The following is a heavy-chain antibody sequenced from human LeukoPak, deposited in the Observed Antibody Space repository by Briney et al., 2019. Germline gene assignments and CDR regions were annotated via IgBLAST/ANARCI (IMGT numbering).Heavy chain of an antibody. CDR2: INHSGST. J-gene: IGHJ4*02. CDR1: GGSFSGYY. CDR3: ARGKDDSSGYYYDFDY. D-gene: IGHD3-22*01. Sequence: PSETLSLTCAVYGGSFSGYYWSWIRQPPGKGLEWIGEINHSGSTNYNPSLKSRVTISVDTSKNQFSLKLSPVTAADTAVYYCARGKDDSSGYYYDFDYWGQGTLVTVSS. V-gene: IGHV4-34*01.